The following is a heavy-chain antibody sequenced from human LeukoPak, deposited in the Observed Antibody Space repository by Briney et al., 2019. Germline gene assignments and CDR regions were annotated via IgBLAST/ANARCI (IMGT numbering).Heavy chain of an antibody. CDR2: SRDKAHSYTT. CDR3: VRGYNSFDP. V-gene: IGHV3-72*01. D-gene: IGHD3-10*01. Sequence: TGGSLRLSCAVSGFTFSDYYMDWVRQTPGRGLEWVARSRDKAHSYTTEYAASVRGRFTISRDESNNSLYLQMNSLKIEDTALYYCVRGYNSFDPWGQGTQVTVSS. J-gene: IGHJ5*02. CDR1: GFTFSDYY.